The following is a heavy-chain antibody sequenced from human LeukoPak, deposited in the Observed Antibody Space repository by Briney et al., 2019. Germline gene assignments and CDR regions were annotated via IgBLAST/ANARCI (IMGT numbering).Heavy chain of an antibody. CDR2: ISSSVSV. Sequence: SETLSLTCTVSRGSISGSIRSYYWSWLRQLPGKGLEWIGYISSSVSVNDNPSLRSRVTISVDTSKNQFFLNLSSVSAADTAVYYCARIPLGYSGAYYFDYWGQGTLVTVSP. D-gene: IGHD5-12*01. J-gene: IGHJ4*02. CDR3: ARIPLGYSGAYYFDY. CDR1: RGSISGSIRSYY. V-gene: IGHV4-4*09.